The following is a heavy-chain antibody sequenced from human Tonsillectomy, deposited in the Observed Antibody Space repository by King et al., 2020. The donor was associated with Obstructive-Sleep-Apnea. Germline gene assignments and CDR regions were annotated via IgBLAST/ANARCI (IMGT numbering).Heavy chain of an antibody. V-gene: IGHV4-34*01. CDR3: ARTVVVPAAMRVYYYYGMDV. CDR1: GGSFSGYY. J-gene: IGHJ6*02. D-gene: IGHD2-2*01. CDR2: INHGGST. Sequence: VQLQQWGAGLLKPSETLSLTCAVYGGSFSGYYWSWIRQPPGKGLEWIGEINHGGSTNYNPSLKSRVTISVDTSKNQFSLKLSSVTAADTAVYYCARTVVVPAAMRVYYYYGMDVWGQGTTVTVSS.